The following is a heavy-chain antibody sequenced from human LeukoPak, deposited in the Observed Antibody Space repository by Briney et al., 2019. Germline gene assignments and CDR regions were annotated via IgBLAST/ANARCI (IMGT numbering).Heavy chain of an antibody. Sequence: GGSLRLSCATSGFIFSDYPMNWVRQAPGKGLEWVSSISDSSSSLYYADSVMGRFTISRDNAKSSVYLQMNNLRAEDTALYYCASSGYTFWGQGTLVTVSS. V-gene: IGHV3-21*01. CDR2: ISDSSSSL. CDR1: GFIFSDYP. D-gene: IGHD5-12*01. CDR3: ASSGYTF. J-gene: IGHJ4*02.